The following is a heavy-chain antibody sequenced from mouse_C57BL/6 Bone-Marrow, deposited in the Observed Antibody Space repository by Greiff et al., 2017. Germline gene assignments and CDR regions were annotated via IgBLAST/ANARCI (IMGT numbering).Heavy chain of an antibody. CDR3: TVFCDGSMWFAY. V-gene: IGHV14-4*01. CDR1: GFNIKDDY. CDR2: IDPENGDT. Sequence: EVQLQQSGAELVRPGASVKLSCTASGFNIKDDYMHWVKQRPEQGLEWIGWIDPENGDTEYASKLQGKANITADTSSNTAYLQLSSLTSEDTAVYYCTVFCDGSMWFAYWGQGTLVTVSA. D-gene: IGHD1-1*01. J-gene: IGHJ3*01.